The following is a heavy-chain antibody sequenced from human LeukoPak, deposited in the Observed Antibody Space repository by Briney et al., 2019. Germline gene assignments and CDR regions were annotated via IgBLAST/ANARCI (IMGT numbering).Heavy chain of an antibody. V-gene: IGHV3-48*01. J-gene: IGHJ4*02. CDR3: VREFSGSNYGFPFDY. D-gene: IGHD1-26*01. CDR2: ISSSSSTI. CDR1: GFAFSSYS. Sequence: GGSLRLSCAASGFAFSSYSMNWVRQAPGKGLEWVSYISSSSSTIYYADSVKGRFTISRDNAKNSLYLQMNSLRAEDTAVYYCVREFSGSNYGFPFDYWGQGTLVTVSS.